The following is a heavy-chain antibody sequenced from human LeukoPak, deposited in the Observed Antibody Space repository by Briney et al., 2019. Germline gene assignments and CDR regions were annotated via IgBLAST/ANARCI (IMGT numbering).Heavy chain of an antibody. Sequence: PSETLSLTCTVSGGSISSGSDYWSWIRQPAGKGLEWIGRIYTSGSTDYNPSLKSRVTISADTSKNQFSLKLSSVTAADTAVYYCARSPYCTNGVCYSRYYFDYWGQGTLVTVSS. V-gene: IGHV4-61*02. CDR1: GGSISSGSDY. CDR3: ARSPYCTNGVCYSRYYFDY. CDR2: IYTSGST. D-gene: IGHD2-8*01. J-gene: IGHJ4*02.